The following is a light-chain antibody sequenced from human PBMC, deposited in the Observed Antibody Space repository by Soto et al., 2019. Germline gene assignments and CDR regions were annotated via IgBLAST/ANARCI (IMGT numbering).Light chain of an antibody. J-gene: IGLJ1*01. V-gene: IGLV1-51*01. CDR2: DNH. Sequence: QSVLTQPPSVSAAPGQKVTISCSGSSSNIGNNFVSWYQQLPGTAPKLLIYDNHKRPSGIPDRFSGSKSGTSATLGISGLQTGDEADYYCCSYAGSYTHVFGTGTKLTVL. CDR3: CSYAGSYTHV. CDR1: SSNIGNNF.